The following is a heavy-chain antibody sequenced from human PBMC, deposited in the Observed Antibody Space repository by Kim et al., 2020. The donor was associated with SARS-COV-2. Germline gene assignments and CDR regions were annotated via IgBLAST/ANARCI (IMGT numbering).Heavy chain of an antibody. V-gene: IGHV3-33*01. CDR2: IWYDGSNK. CDR1: GFTFSNSA. CDR3: ATEYSRSYNFDF. D-gene: IGHD6-6*01. J-gene: IGHJ4*02. Sequence: GGSLRLSCAASGFTFSNSAMHWVRQPPGKGLEWVAIIWYDGSNKYYADSVKARFTISRDNSKNTLFLQMNSLRVEDTAVYYCATEYSRSYNFDFWGQGTQVTVSS.